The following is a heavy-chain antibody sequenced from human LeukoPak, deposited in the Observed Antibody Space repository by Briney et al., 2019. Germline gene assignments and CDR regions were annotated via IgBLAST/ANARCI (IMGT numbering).Heavy chain of an antibody. Sequence: GASEKVSCKGSGGTFSSYAISWVRQAPGQGLEWMGGIIPIFGTANYAQKFQGRVTITADESTSTAYMELSSLRSEDTAVYYCARGSMDDAFDIWGQGTMVTVSS. D-gene: IGHD2/OR15-2a*01. CDR1: GGTFSSYA. CDR3: ARGSMDDAFDI. V-gene: IGHV1-69*13. J-gene: IGHJ3*02. CDR2: IIPIFGTA.